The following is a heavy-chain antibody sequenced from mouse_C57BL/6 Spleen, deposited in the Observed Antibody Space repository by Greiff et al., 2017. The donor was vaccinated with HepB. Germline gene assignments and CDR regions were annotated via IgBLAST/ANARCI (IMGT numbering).Heavy chain of an antibody. Sequence: QVQLQQPGAELVKPGASVKLSCKASGYTFTSYWMQWVNQRPGQGLEWIGEIDPSDSYTNYNQKFKGKATLTVDTSSSTAYMQLSSLTSEDSAVYYCARKLGDYWGQGTTLTVSS. CDR2: IDPSDSYT. CDR3: ARKLGDY. CDR1: GYTFTSYW. J-gene: IGHJ2*01. D-gene: IGHD4-1*01. V-gene: IGHV1-50*01.